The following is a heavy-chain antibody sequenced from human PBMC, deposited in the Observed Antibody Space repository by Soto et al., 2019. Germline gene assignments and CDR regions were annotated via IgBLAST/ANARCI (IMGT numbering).Heavy chain of an antibody. CDR1: GLTFSDHY. V-gene: IGHV3-72*01. J-gene: IGHJ6*02. CDR3: ASHKAYCGGDCYLDYYYGMDV. Sequence: GGSLRLSCAASGLTFSDHYMDGVRQETGKGLEWVGRTRNKANSYTTEYAASVKGRFTISRDDSKNSLYLQMNSLKTEDTAVYYCASHKAYCGGDCYLDYYYGMDVWGQGTTVTVSS. D-gene: IGHD2-21*02. CDR2: TRNKANSYTT.